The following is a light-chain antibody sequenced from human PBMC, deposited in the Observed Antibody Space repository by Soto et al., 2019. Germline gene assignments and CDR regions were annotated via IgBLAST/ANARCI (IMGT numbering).Light chain of an antibody. CDR1: SGDIGSYNR. V-gene: IGLV2-14*01. J-gene: IGLJ2*01. CDR2: EVT. Sequence: QSALTQPASVSGSPGQSITISCTGTSGDIGSYNRVSWYQQHPGKAPKLIIYEVTDRPSGVSNRFSGSKSGNTASLTISGLQAEDEADYYCAARDDSLNGRGVFGGGTKVTVL. CDR3: AARDDSLNGRGV.